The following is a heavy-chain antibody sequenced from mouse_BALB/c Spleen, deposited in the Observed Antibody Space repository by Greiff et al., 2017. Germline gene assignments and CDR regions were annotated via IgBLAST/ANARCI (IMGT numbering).Heavy chain of an antibody. CDR3: AELGGYFDY. V-gene: IGHV3-6*02. D-gene: IGHD4-1*01. CDR2: ISYDGSN. J-gene: IGHJ2*01. CDR1: GYSITSGYY. Sequence: EVQLVESGPGLVKPSQSLSLTCSVTGYSITSGYYWNWIRQFPGNKLEWMGYISYDGSNNYNPSLKNRISITRDTSKNQFFLKLNSVTTEDTATYYCAELGGYFDYWGQGTTLTVSS.